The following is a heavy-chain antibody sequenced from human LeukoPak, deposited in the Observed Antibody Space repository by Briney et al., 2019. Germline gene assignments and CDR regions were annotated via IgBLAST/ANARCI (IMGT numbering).Heavy chain of an antibody. CDR2: MNPNSGNT. Sequence: GASVKVSCKASGYTFTSYDINWVRQATGQGLEWMGWMNPNSGNTGYAQKFQGRVTMTRNTSISTAYMELSRLRSDDTAVYYCARAMIPLGSSYDYWGQGTLVTVSS. J-gene: IGHJ4*02. CDR1: GYTFTSYD. D-gene: IGHD1-26*01. CDR3: ARAMIPLGSSYDY. V-gene: IGHV1-8*01.